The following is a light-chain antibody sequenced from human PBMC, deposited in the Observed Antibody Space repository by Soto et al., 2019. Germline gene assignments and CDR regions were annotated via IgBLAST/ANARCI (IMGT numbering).Light chain of an antibody. CDR2: GAS. J-gene: IGKJ4*01. V-gene: IGKV3-15*01. CDR1: ERVSSK. Sequence: EIVMTQSPATLSVSPGERAILSCRASERVSSKLAWYQQKPGQAPRLPIFGASTRAPGVPARFRGSGFGPGFTLNIRSLQSEDSGVDYRQHYSIWPITFGVGTKVEIK. CDR3: QHYSIWPIT.